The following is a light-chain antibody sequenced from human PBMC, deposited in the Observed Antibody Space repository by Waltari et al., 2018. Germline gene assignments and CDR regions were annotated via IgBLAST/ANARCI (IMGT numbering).Light chain of an antibody. CDR2: DVS. Sequence: QSALTQPASVSGSPGQSITISCTGTSSDVGGYNHVPWYQQHPGKAPNLMIYDVSKRPSGVSNRFSGSKSGNTASLTISGLQAEDEADYYCSSYTSSSTYVFGTGTKVTVL. J-gene: IGLJ1*01. V-gene: IGLV2-14*01. CDR3: SSYTSSSTYV. CDR1: SSDVGGYNH.